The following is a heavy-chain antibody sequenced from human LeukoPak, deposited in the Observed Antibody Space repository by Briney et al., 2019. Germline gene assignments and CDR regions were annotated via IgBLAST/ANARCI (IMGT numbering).Heavy chain of an antibody. V-gene: IGHV3-30*18. Sequence: GGSLRLSCAASGFTFSSYGMHWVRQAPGKGLEWVAVISYDGSNKYYADSVKGRFTISRDNSKNTLYLQMNSLRAEDTAVYYCAKAVGDDYGDFFNYGMDVWGQGTTVTVSS. CDR2: ISYDGSNK. CDR1: GFTFSSYG. J-gene: IGHJ6*02. D-gene: IGHD4-17*01. CDR3: AKAVGDDYGDFFNYGMDV.